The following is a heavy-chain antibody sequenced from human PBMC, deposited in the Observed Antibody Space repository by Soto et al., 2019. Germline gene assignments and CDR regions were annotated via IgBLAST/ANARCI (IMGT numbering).Heavy chain of an antibody. CDR2: ISAYNGNT. J-gene: IGHJ4*02. Sequence: ASVKVSCKASGYTFTSYGISWVRQAPGQGLEWMGWISAYNGNTNYAQELQGRVTMTTDTSTSTAYMELRSLRSDDTAVYYCARGYATITTDSFDYWGQGTLVTVSS. CDR1: GYTFTSYG. V-gene: IGHV1-18*01. D-gene: IGHD5-12*01. CDR3: ARGYATITTDSFDY.